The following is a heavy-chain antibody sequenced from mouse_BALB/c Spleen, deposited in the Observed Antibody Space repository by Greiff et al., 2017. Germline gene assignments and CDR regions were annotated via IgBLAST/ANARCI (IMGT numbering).Heavy chain of an antibody. CDR1: GFTFSSYG. CDR2: INSNGGST. Sequence: EVQGVESGGGLVKPGGSLKLSCAASGFTFSSYGMSWVRQTPDKRLELVATINSNGGSTYYPDSVKGRFTISRDNAKNTLYLQMSSLKSEDTAMYYCAREGDWDWFAYWGQGTLVTVSA. CDR3: AREGDWDWFAY. D-gene: IGHD4-1*01. J-gene: IGHJ3*01. V-gene: IGHV5-6-3*01.